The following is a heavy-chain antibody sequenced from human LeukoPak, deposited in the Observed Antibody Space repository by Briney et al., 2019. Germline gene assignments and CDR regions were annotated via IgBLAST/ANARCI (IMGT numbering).Heavy chain of an antibody. CDR2: IYYSGST. J-gene: IGHJ6*03. CDR1: GGSISSYY. D-gene: IGHD6-19*01. Sequence: SETLSLTCSVSGGSISSYYWSWIRQPPGKGLEWIGYIYYSGSTNYNPSLKSRVTISVDTSKNQFSLKLSSVTAADTAVYYCARVVGVAVAGKGHLYYYYMDVWGKGTTVTVSS. CDR3: ARVVGVAVAGKGHLYYYYMDV. V-gene: IGHV4-59*01.